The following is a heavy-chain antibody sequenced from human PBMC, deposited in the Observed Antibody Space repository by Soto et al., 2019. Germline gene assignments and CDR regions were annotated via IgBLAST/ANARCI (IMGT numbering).Heavy chain of an antibody. Sequence: GGSLRLSCAASGFTFSSYSMNWVRQAPGKGLEWVSSISSSSSYIYYADSVKGRFTISRDNAKNSLYLQMNSLRAEDTAVYYCARGHDYSNYEWLDRWFDPWGQGTLVTVSS. D-gene: IGHD4-4*01. J-gene: IGHJ5*02. V-gene: IGHV3-21*01. CDR1: GFTFSSYS. CDR3: ARGHDYSNYEWLDRWFDP. CDR2: ISSSSSYI.